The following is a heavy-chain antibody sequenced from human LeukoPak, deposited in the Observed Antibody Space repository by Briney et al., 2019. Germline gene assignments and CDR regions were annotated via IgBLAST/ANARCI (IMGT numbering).Heavy chain of an antibody. D-gene: IGHD3-9*01. J-gene: IGHJ6*03. CDR2: IYTSGST. V-gene: IGHV4-61*02. CDR1: GGSISSGSYY. CDR3: ARVNDDILIYPQKNYYYYYMDV. Sequence: SQTLSLTCTVSGGSISSGSYYWSWIRQPAGKGLEWIGRIYTSGSTNYIPSLKSRLTISVDTSKNQFSLRLSSVTAADTAVYYCARVNDDILIYPQKNYYYYYMDVWGKGTTVTVSS.